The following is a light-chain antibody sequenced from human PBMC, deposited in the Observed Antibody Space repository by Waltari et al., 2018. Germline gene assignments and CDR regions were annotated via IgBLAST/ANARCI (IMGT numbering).Light chain of an antibody. Sequence: QSVLTQPPSVSVAPGQKVTIPCSGSSSNIVSHYVFWYQQLPRTAPKLLIYDNNKRPSGIPDRFSGSKSGTSATLGITGLQTGDEADYYCATWDDSLSAVVFGGGTKLAVL. CDR1: SSNIVSHY. CDR3: ATWDDSLSAVV. CDR2: DNN. J-gene: IGLJ2*01. V-gene: IGLV1-51*01.